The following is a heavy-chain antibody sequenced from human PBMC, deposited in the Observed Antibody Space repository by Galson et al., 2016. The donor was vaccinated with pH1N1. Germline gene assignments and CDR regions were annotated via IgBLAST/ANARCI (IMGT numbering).Heavy chain of an antibody. J-gene: IGHJ5*02. V-gene: IGHV3-9*01. CDR2: TGWSTGMK. Sequence: SLRLSCAGSGFSFNDYAMHWVRQPPGKGLEWITGTGWSTGMKGYADSVKGRFTISRDNARNSLYLEMNSLRPEDTAFYYCAKDLGPFGSGSLAHWGQGILVTVSS. D-gene: IGHD3-10*01. CDR1: GFSFNDYA. CDR3: AKDLGPFGSGSLAH.